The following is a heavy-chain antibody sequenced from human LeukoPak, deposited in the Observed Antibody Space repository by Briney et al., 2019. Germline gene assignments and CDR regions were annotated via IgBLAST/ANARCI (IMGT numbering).Heavy chain of an antibody. CDR3: ARVRTYYYYYMDV. J-gene: IGHJ6*03. V-gene: IGHV4-39*07. CDR2: IYYSGST. CDR1: GGSISSSSYY. Sequence: SETLSLTCTVSGGSISSSSYYWGWIRQPPGKGLEWIGSIYYSGSTYYNPSHKSRVTISVDTSKNQFSLKLSSVTAADTAVYYCARVRTYYYYYMDVWGKGTTVTISS.